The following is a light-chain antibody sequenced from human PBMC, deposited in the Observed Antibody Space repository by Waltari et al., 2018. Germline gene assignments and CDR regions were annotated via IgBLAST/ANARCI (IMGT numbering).Light chain of an antibody. J-gene: IGLJ3*02. CDR3: ALYMGSGIWV. CDR1: SPSPTTTPY. CDR2: KAN. V-gene: IGLV8-61*01. Sequence: QPVVIQKPSLSLSLGRTVTFTCVLSSPSPTTTPYTTWYQQTPGQAPRTLVYKANARPSGVPDRFSGSILGNTASLTITGAQADDEADYYCALYMGSGIWVFGGGTRLTVL.